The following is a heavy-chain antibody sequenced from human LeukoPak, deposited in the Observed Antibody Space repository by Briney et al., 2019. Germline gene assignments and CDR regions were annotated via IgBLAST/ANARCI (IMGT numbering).Heavy chain of an antibody. CDR2: ISSSSSYI. CDR1: GFTVSSNY. CDR3: ARVRYFDWLYAFDI. Sequence: PGGSLRLSCAASGFTVSSNYMNWVRQAPGKGLEWVSSISSSSSYIYYADSVKGRFTISRDNAKNSLYLQMNSLRAEDTAVYYCARVRYFDWLYAFDIWGQGTMVTVSS. D-gene: IGHD3-9*01. V-gene: IGHV3-21*01. J-gene: IGHJ3*02.